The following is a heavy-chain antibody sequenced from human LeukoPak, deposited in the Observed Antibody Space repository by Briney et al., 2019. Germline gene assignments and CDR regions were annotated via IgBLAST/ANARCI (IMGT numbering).Heavy chain of an antibody. CDR3: ARVKDMTTRSLGY. D-gene: IGHD4-17*01. Sequence: GASVKVSCKASGYTFTGYYMHWVRQAPGQGLEWMGWINPNSGGTNYAQKFQGRVTMTRDTSISTAYMELSRLRSDDTAAYYCARVKDMTTRSLGYWGQGTLVTVSS. V-gene: IGHV1-2*02. J-gene: IGHJ4*02. CDR1: GYTFTGYY. CDR2: INPNSGGT.